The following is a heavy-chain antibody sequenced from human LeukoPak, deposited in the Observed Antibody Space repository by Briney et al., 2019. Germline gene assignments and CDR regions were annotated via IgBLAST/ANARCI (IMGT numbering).Heavy chain of an antibody. CDR1: GFTFSNAW. D-gene: IGHD3-22*01. Sequence: PGGSLRLSCAASGFTFSNAWMNWVRQAPGKGLEWVSSISSSSSYIYYADSVKGRFTISRDNAKNSLYLQMNSLRAEDTAVYYCARALPEGGGTMIVVGGGIYYFDYWGQGTLVTVSS. V-gene: IGHV3-21*01. CDR3: ARALPEGGGTMIVVGGGIYYFDY. CDR2: ISSSSSYI. J-gene: IGHJ4*02.